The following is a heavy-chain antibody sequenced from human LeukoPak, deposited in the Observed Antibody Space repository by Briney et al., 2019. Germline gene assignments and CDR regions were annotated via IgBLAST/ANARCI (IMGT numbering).Heavy chain of an antibody. CDR3: ARLGYYDSSGYSTFGAFDI. J-gene: IGHJ3*02. V-gene: IGHV5-51*01. CDR1: GYSFTSYW. Sequence: GESLKISCKGSGYSFTSYWIAWVRPMPGKGLELMGINYLGDSDTRYSPSFQGQVTISADKSISTAYLQWSSLKASDTAMYYCARLGYYDSSGYSTFGAFDIWGQGTMVTVSS. D-gene: IGHD3-22*01. CDR2: NYLGDSDT.